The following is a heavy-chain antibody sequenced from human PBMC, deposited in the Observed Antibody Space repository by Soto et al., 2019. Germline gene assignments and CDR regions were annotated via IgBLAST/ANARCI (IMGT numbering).Heavy chain of an antibody. Sequence: QVQLVQSGAEVKKPGASVKVSCKASGYTFTSYAISWVRQAPGQGLEWMGWISAYNGNTNYAQKLQGRVTMTTDTSNDPSYKGVGSLRSCRTGVELRAGAGPPGGYWGQGTLVTVSS. CDR2: ISAYNGNT. V-gene: IGHV1-18*01. D-gene: IGHD3-10*01. CDR3: AGAGPPGGY. J-gene: IGHJ4*02. CDR1: GYTFTSYA.